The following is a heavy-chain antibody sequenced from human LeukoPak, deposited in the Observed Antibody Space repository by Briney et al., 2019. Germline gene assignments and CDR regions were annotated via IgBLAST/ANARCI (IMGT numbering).Heavy chain of an antibody. J-gene: IGHJ4*02. CDR2: IYYSGTT. CDR3: ARKDYYDTSGSPSPFDY. CDR1: GGSISSSSYY. V-gene: IGHV4-39*01. Sequence: PSETLSLTCTVSGGSISSSSYYWGWIRQPPGKGLEWIGSIYYSGTTYYNPSLKSRVTISVDTSKNQFSLKLSSVTAADTAVYYCARKDYYDTSGSPSPFDYWGQGTLATVSS. D-gene: IGHD3-22*01.